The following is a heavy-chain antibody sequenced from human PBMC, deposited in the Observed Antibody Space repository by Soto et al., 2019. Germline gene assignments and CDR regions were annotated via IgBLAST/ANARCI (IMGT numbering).Heavy chain of an antibody. CDR2: INHSGST. CDR3: ARSRGRKEYYFDY. D-gene: IGHD3-10*01. J-gene: IGHJ4*02. V-gene: IGHV4-34*01. Sequence: PSETLSLTCAVYGGSFSGYYWSWIRQPPGKGLEWIGEINHSGSTNYNPSLKSRVTISVDTSKNQFSLKLSSVTAADTAVYYCARSRGRKEYYFDYWGQGTLVTVSS. CDR1: GGSFSGYY.